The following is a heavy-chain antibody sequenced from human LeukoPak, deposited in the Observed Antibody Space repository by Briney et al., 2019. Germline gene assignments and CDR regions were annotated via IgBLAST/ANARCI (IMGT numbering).Heavy chain of an antibody. Sequence: ASVKVSCKPSGYTFTGHFLHSVRQTPEQGLECVGWINHNSGATNYAVRFQGRITLTSDTSITTAYMELSRLRPADTAVYFCARGSQANWGDFGSFETWGQGTLVTVSS. CDR1: GYTFTGHF. CDR2: INHNSGAT. D-gene: IGHD7-27*01. J-gene: IGHJ5*02. V-gene: IGHV1-2*02. CDR3: ARGSQANWGDFGSFET.